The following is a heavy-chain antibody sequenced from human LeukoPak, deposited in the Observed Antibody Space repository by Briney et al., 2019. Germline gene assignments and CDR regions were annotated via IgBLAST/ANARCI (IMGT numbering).Heavy chain of an antibody. Sequence: GGSLRLSCAASGFTFRSYGMHWVRQAPGKGLEWVAVISYDGSKEHYGDSVKGRFSISRDNSKNTLYLQMNSLRAEDTAVYYCAKEYDSLYYFDYWGQGTLVTVSS. CDR1: GFTFRSYG. CDR2: ISYDGSKE. V-gene: IGHV3-30*18. J-gene: IGHJ4*02. D-gene: IGHD3-16*01. CDR3: AKEYDSLYYFDY.